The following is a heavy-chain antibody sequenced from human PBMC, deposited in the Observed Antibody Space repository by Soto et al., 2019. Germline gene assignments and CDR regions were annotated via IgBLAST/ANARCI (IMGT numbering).Heavy chain of an antibody. V-gene: IGHV4-39*02. CDR2: IYYSGST. Sequence: SETLSLTCTVSGGSISSSSYYWGWIRQPPGKGLEWIGSIYYSGSTYYNPSLKSRVTISVDTSKNQFSLKLSSVTAADTAVYYCAREQLVEPYYMDVWGKGTTVTVSS. CDR3: AREQLVEPYYMDV. J-gene: IGHJ6*03. CDR1: GGSISSSSYY. D-gene: IGHD6-6*01.